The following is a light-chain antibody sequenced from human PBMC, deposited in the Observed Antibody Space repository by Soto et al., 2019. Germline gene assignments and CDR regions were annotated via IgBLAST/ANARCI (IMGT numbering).Light chain of an antibody. V-gene: IGKV3-20*01. CDR3: QQYGSSPPWT. Sequence: EIVLTQSPGTLSLSPGERATLSCRASQCVSSSYLAWYQQKPVQAPRLLIYGASSRATGIPDRFSGSGSGTDFTLTISRLEPEDFAVYYCQQYGSSPPWTFGQGTKVDIK. J-gene: IGKJ1*01. CDR1: QCVSSSY. CDR2: GAS.